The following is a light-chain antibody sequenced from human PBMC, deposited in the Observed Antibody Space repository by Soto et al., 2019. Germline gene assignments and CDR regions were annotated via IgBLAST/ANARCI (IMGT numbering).Light chain of an antibody. Sequence: IGMTQSPATLSVSPGETATLSCRASQTIYSNVAWYQQRPGQPPRLLIYRASSRATGIQARFSGSGSGTEFTLTINSLQSEDFAVYYCQQYQNLWTFGQGTKVDIK. CDR2: RAS. J-gene: IGKJ1*01. V-gene: IGKV3-15*01. CDR3: QQYQNLWT. CDR1: QTIYSN.